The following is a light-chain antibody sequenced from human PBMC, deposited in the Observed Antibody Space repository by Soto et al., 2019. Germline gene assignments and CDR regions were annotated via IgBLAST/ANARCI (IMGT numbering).Light chain of an antibody. CDR2: EVS. CDR3: SSYTSSRTRV. Sequence: QSVLTQPASVSGSPGQSITISCTGTSSDVGGYNYVSWYQQHPGKAPKLMIYEVSNRPSGVSNRFSGSKSGNTASLTISGLQAEDEADYYCSSYTSSRTRVFGTGTKVTV. V-gene: IGLV2-14*01. J-gene: IGLJ1*01. CDR1: SSDVGGYNY.